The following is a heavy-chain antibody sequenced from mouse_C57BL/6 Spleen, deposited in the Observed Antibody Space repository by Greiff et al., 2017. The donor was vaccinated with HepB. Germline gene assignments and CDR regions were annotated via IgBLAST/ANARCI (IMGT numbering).Heavy chain of an antibody. V-gene: IGHV1-55*01. Sequence: QVQLKQPGAELVKPGASVKMSCKASGYTFTSYWITWVKQRPGQGLEWIGDIYPGSGSTNYNEKFKSKAKLTVDTSSSTAYMQLRSLTSEDSAVYYCARRGNYGLYYYAMDYWGQGTSVTVSS. CDR3: ARRGNYGLYYYAMDY. D-gene: IGHD1-2*01. CDR1: GYTFTSYW. CDR2: IYPGSGST. J-gene: IGHJ4*01.